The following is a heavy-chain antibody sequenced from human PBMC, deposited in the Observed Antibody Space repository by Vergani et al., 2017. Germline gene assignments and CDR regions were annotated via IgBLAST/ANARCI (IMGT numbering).Heavy chain of an antibody. V-gene: IGHV4-34*01. Sequence: QVQLQQWGAGLLKPSETLSLTCAVYGGSFSGYYWSWIRQPPGKGLELIGEINHSGSTNSNPSLKSRVTISVDTSKNQFSLKLSSVTAADTAVYYCARVRYDFWSGYYSRSNWFDPWGQGTLVTVSS. CDR2: INHSGST. CDR3: ARVRYDFWSGYYSRSNWFDP. CDR1: GGSFSGYY. D-gene: IGHD3-3*01. J-gene: IGHJ5*02.